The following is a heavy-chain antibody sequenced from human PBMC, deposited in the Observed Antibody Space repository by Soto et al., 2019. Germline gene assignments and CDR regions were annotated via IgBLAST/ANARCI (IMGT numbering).Heavy chain of an antibody. CDR1: GDCITSTH. CDR3: ARVSMSTVSWGFDP. V-gene: IGHV4-59*01. Sequence: SESLSLTCAVSGDCITSTHWNWIRQPPGRGLEWIGYIYNSGTTKYNPSLKSRVIISVDTSKNRLSLKLSSVTAADTAVYYCARVSMSTVSWGFDPWGQGTLVTVPS. J-gene: IGHJ5*02. CDR2: IYNSGTT. D-gene: IGHD4-4*01.